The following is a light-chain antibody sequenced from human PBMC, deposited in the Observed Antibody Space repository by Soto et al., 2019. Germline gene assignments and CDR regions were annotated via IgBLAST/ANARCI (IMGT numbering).Light chain of an antibody. V-gene: IGLV1-44*01. CDR2: SDN. CDR3: AAWDDSLNGFV. J-gene: IGLJ1*01. CDR1: SSNIESNT. Sequence: QSVLTQPPSASGNPGKMVTISCSGSSSNIESNTVNWYQHLPGTAPKLLIYSDNQRPSGVPDRFSGSNSGTSASLAISGLQSEDEADYYCAAWDDSLNGFVFGTGSKVTVL.